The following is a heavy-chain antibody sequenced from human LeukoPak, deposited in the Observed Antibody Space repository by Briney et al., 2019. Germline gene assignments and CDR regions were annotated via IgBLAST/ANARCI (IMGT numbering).Heavy chain of an antibody. J-gene: IGHJ5*02. CDR2: IYPGDSDT. D-gene: IGHD6-13*01. CDR1: EYSFTSYW. Sequence: GESLKISCKGSEYSFTSYWIGWVRQMPGKGLEWMGIIYPGDSDTRYSPSFQGQVTISADKSISTAYLQWSSLKASDTAMYYCARHAGASHSSSWYGWFDPWGQGTLVTVSS. V-gene: IGHV5-51*01. CDR3: ARHAGASHSSSWYGWFDP.